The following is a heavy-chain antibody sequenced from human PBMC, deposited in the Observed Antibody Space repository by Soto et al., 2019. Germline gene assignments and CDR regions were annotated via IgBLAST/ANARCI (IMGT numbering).Heavy chain of an antibody. J-gene: IGHJ4*02. CDR1: GFTFSSYA. V-gene: IGHV3-23*01. D-gene: IGHD3-22*01. Sequence: EVQLLESGGGLVQPGGSLRLSCAASGFTFSSYAMSWVRQAPGKGLEWVSAISGSGGSTYYADSVKGRFTISRDNSKNTLYLQMNSLRAEDTAVYYCAKEMVYDSSGYYPPMYFDYWGQGTLVTVSS. CDR2: ISGSGGST. CDR3: AKEMVYDSSGYYPPMYFDY.